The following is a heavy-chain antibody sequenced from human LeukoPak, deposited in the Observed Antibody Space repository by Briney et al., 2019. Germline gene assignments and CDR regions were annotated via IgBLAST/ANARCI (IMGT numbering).Heavy chain of an antibody. Sequence: GGSLRLSCAASGFTFSSYAMSWVRQAPEKGLGWVSAISGSGGSTYYADSVKGRFTISRDNSKNTLYLQMNSLRAEDTAVYYSAKLGTSMVRGVISYWGQGTLVTVSS. CDR3: AKLGTSMVRGVISY. CDR1: GFTFSSYA. V-gene: IGHV3-23*01. D-gene: IGHD3-10*01. J-gene: IGHJ4*02. CDR2: ISGSGGST.